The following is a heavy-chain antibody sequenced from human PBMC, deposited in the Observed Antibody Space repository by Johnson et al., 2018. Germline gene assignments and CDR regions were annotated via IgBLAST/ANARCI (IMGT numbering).Heavy chain of an antibody. CDR3: IRSVGDACPLRAHYYCYKDV. D-gene: IGHD3-3*01. CDR1: GFTFSGSA. V-gene: IGHV3-73*01. CDR2: IRSKANSYAT. J-gene: IGHJ6*03. Sequence: VQLVESGGGLVQPGGSLKLSCAASGFTFSGSAMHWVRQASGKGLEWIGGIRSKANSYATAYAASRKGTFTISRDDSKNTAYLQMNSLKTVDTAVYYCIRSVGDACPLRAHYYCYKDVWGEGGTVT.